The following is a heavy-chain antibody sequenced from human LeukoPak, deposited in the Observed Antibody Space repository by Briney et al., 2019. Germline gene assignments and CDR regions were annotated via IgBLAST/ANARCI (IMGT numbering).Heavy chain of an antibody. CDR2: IKPDGSDT. CDR3: ARGKYGGYFIDY. D-gene: IGHD5-12*01. V-gene: IGHV3-74*01. J-gene: IGHJ4*02. Sequence: GGSLRLSCTVSGFTFSSYWMSWVRHAPGKGLVWVSRIKPDGSDTNYADSVKGRFTISRDNAKNTVYLQMNSLRAEDTAVYYCARGKYGGYFIDYWGQGTLVTVSS. CDR1: GFTFSSYW.